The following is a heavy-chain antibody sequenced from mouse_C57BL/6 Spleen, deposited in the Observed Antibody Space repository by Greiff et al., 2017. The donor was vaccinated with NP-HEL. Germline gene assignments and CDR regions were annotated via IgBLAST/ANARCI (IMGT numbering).Heavy chain of an antibody. V-gene: IGHV1-20*01. CDR2: INPYNGDT. CDR3: ARPDYYGYGDY. D-gene: IGHD2-2*01. CDR1: GYSFTGYF. J-gene: IGHJ2*01. Sequence: EVQLQQSGPELVKPGDSVKISCKASGYSFTGYFMNWVMQSHGKSLEWIGRINPYNGDTFYNQKFKGKATLTVDKSSITAHMELRSLTSEDSAVYYCARPDYYGYGDYWGQGTTLTVSS.